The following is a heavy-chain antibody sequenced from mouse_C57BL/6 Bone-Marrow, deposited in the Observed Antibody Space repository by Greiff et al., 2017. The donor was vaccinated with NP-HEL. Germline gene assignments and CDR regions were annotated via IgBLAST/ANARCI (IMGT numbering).Heavy chain of an antibody. V-gene: IGHV14-1*01. CDR1: GFNIKDYY. D-gene: IGHD2-4*01. Sequence: VQLQQSGAELVRPGASVKLSCTASGFNIKDYYMHWVKQRPEQGLEWIGRIDPEDGDTEYAPKFQGKATMTADTSSNTAYLQLSSLTSEDTAVYYCTTSDYDGGAYAMDYSGQGTSVTVSS. CDR3: TTSDYDGGAYAMDY. J-gene: IGHJ4*01. CDR2: IDPEDGDT.